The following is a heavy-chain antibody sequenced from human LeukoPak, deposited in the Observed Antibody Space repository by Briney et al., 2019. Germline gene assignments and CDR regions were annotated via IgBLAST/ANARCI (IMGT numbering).Heavy chain of an antibody. V-gene: IGHV3-23*01. CDR3: AKVAIFGVVRFYFDY. D-gene: IGHD3-3*01. J-gene: IGHJ4*02. Sequence: GGSLRLSCAASGFTFSSYAMSWVRQAPGKGLEWVSAISGSGGSIYYADSVKGRFTISRDNSKNTLYLQMNSLRAEDTAVYYCAKVAIFGVVRFYFDYWGQGTLVTVSS. CDR1: GFTFSSYA. CDR2: ISGSGGSI.